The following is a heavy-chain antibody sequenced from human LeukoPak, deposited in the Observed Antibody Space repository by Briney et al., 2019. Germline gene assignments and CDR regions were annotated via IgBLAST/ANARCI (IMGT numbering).Heavy chain of an antibody. CDR2: INPSGGST. CDR3: ARGGPRGYQLLWVYYYYGMDV. Sequence: GASVKVSCKASGYTFTSYYMHWVRQAPGQGLEWMGIINPSGGSTSYAQKFQGRVTMTRDTSTSTVYMELSSLRSEDTAVYYCARGGPRGYQLLWVYYYYGMDVWGQGTTVTVSS. V-gene: IGHV1-46*01. CDR1: GYTFTSYY. J-gene: IGHJ6*02. D-gene: IGHD2-2*01.